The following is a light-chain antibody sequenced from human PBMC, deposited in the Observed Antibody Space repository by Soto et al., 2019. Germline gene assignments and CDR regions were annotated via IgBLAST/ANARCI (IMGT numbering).Light chain of an antibody. CDR1: QSVSSSY. V-gene: IGKV3-20*01. CDR3: QQYGSSPT. Sequence: EIVLTQSPGTLSLSPGERATLSCRASQSVSSSYLAWYQQKPGQAPRLLIYGASRRATGIPDRFSGSGSGTDFTLTISRLEHEDVAVYYCQQYGSSPTFGQGTKVEIK. CDR2: GAS. J-gene: IGKJ1*01.